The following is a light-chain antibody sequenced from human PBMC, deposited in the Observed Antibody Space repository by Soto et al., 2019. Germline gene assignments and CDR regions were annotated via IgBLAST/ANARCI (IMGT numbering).Light chain of an antibody. V-gene: IGLV2-14*01. CDR1: SSDVGGYNY. J-gene: IGLJ3*02. CDR3: SSYTRSSRV. Sequence: QSVLTQPASVSGSPGQSITISCTGTSSDVGGYNYVSWYQQHPGKAPRLIIYDVSNRPSGVSNRFSGSKSGNTASLTISGLQAEDEADYYCSSYTRSSRVFGGGTKVTVL. CDR2: DVS.